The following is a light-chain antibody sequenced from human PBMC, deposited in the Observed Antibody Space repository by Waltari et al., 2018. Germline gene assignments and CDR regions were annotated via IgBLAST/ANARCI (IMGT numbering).Light chain of an antibody. J-gene: IGKJ1*01. CDR3: QQGDSYPPT. CDR1: QDIRSF. Sequence: DLQMYQSPYSLSASAGDRVTISCRASQDIRSFLNGDQQKPGKAPKLLIYSTNSLAGGVPSRFSGSGSWTEFTLTISSLQTADFATYYCQQGDSYPPTFGQGTKVESK. V-gene: IGKV1-17*01. CDR2: STN.